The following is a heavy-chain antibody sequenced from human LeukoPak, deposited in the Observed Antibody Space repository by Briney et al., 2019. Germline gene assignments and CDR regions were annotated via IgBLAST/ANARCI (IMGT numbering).Heavy chain of an antibody. D-gene: IGHD3-10*02. CDR3: ARDRYYVPDY. V-gene: IGHV3-74*03. CDR2: IHSDGIST. CDR1: GFTVSSNY. Sequence: GGSLRLSCAASGFTVSSNYMSWVRQAPGKGLVWVSRIHSDGISTTYADSVKGRFTISRDNAKNTLYLQMNSLRAEDTAVYYCARDRYYVPDYWGQGTLVTVSS. J-gene: IGHJ4*02.